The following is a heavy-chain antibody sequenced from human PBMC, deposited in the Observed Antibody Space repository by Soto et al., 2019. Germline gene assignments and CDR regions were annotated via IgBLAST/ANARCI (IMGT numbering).Heavy chain of an antibody. D-gene: IGHD2-2*01. CDR2: IYYSGST. J-gene: IGHJ4*02. CDR1: GGSISSSSYY. V-gene: IGHV4-39*01. Sequence: QLQLQESGPGLVKPSETLSLTCTVSGGSISSSSYYWGWIRQPPGKGLEWIGSIYYSGSTYYNPSLKSRVTISVDTSKDQVSLKLSSVTAADAAVYYWARREVGSTSYFDYWGQGNLVTVSS. CDR3: ARREVGSTSYFDY.